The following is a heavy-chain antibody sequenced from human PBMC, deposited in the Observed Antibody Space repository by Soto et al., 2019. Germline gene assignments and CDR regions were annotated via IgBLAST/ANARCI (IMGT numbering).Heavy chain of an antibody. CDR1: GAYISDFS. V-gene: IGHV4-4*07. J-gene: IGHJ1*01. D-gene: IGHD1-7*01. CDR2: STINGNT. CDR3: ARETGENWTYEAH. Sequence: ASETLSLTCRVSGAYISDFSWSWIRQPAGKGLEWIGRSTINGNTQKNPSFKSRVTMSIDTSRNHFSLNLQSATAADPDLYYCARETGENWTYEAHWGPGTLVTVSS.